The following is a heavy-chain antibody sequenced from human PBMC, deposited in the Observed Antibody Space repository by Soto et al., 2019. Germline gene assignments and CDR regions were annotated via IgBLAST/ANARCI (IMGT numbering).Heavy chain of an antibody. D-gene: IGHD4-17*01. CDR2: IKFDGTTT. J-gene: IGHJ6*02. Sequence: EVQLVESGGGLLQPGGSLRLSCVASGFTFSFHWMHWVRQAPGKGLVWVSRIKFDGTTTNYADSVNGRFAISRDNAKNTLYLQIYSLTAEDTGVYYCGRGLRYYYGVDVWGQGTTVTVSS. CDR1: GFTFSFHW. CDR3: GRGLRYYYGVDV. V-gene: IGHV3-74*01.